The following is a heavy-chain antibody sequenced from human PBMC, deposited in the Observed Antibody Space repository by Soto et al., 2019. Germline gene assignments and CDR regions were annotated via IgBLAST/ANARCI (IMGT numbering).Heavy chain of an antibody. J-gene: IGHJ4*02. CDR2: FIPILDMA. Sequence: QVQVVQSGAEVKKPESSVKVSCKPSGGTFNTYTVNWVRLAPGHGLEWMGRFIPILDMANYAQKFQDRVTITADRSTFTAYMELNSLTSDDTAVYYCAITYCRDNSCPRGFDVWGPGTRVTVSS. CDR1: GGTFNTYT. CDR3: AITYCRDNSCPRGFDV. V-gene: IGHV1-69*02. D-gene: IGHD2-21*01.